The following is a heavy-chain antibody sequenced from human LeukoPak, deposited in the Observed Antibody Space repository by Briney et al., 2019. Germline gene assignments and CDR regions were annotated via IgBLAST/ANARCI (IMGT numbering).Heavy chain of an antibody. CDR2: INHSGST. V-gene: IGHV4-34*01. CDR3: AREYYYDSSGYNIDY. Sequence: SETLSLTCAVYGGSFSGYYWSWIRQPPGKGLEWIGEINHSGSTNYNPSLKSRVTISVDTSKNQFSLKLSSVTAADTAVYYCAREYYYDSSGYNIDYWGQGTLVTVSS. J-gene: IGHJ4*02. CDR1: GGSFSGYY. D-gene: IGHD3-22*01.